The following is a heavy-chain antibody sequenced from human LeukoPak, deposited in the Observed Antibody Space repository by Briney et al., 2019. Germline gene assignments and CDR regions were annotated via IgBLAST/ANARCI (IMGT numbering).Heavy chain of an antibody. J-gene: IGHJ4*02. CDR2: IYYSGST. V-gene: IGHV4-39*07. CDR1: GGSISSSSYY. D-gene: IGHD3-10*01. Sequence: SETLSLTCTVSGGSISSSSYYWGWIRQPPGKGLEWIGSIYYSGSTYYNPSLKSRVTISVDTSKNQFSLKLSSVTAADTAVYYCARDGLWSTRLDYWGQGTLVTVSS. CDR3: ARDGLWSTRLDY.